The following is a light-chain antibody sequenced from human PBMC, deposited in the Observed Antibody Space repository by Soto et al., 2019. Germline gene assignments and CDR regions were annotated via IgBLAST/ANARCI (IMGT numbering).Light chain of an antibody. J-gene: IGLJ3*02. CDR2: EVT. CDR3: SSFAGNNNVV. V-gene: IGLV2-8*01. Sequence: QSALTQPRSVSGSPGQSVTISCTGTSSDIGGYNYVSWYQQHPGKAPKLMIYEVTKRPSGVPDRFSGSKSGNTASLTVSGLQAADEADYFCSSFAGNNNVVFGGGTKLTVL. CDR1: SSDIGGYNY.